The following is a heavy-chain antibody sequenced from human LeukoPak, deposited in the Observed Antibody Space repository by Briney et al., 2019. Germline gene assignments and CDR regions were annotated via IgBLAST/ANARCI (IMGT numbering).Heavy chain of an antibody. CDR3: ASLYVVPAATRGHYYYGMDV. CDR2: INHSGST. CDR1: GGSFSGYY. V-gene: IGHV4-34*01. D-gene: IGHD2-2*01. J-gene: IGHJ6*02. Sequence: TSETLSLTCAVYGGSFSGYYWSWIRQPPGKGLEWIGEINHSGSTNYNPSLKSRVTISVDTSKNQFSLKLSSVTAADTAVYYCASLYVVPAATRGHYYYGMDVWGQGTTLTVSS.